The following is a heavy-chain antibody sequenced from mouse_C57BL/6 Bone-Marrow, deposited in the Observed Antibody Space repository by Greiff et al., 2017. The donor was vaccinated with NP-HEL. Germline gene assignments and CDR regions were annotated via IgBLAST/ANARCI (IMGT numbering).Heavy chain of an antibody. CDR2: IYPGGGST. D-gene: IGHD2-1*01. CDR3: ARGISGNYPVYFDY. J-gene: IGHJ2*01. CDR1: GYTFTNYW. V-gene: IGHV1-63*01. Sequence: QVQLQQSGAELVRPGTSVTLSCKASGYTFTNYWIGWAKQTPGHGLEWIGDIYPGGGSTNYNQKFKGKATLTADNSSSTDYMQFSSLTSEDAAIYYSARGISGNYPVYFDYWGQGTTLTVSS.